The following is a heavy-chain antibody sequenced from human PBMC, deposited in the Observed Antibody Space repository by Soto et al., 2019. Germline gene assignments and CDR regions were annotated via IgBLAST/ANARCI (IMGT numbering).Heavy chain of an antibody. V-gene: IGHV4-31*03. CDR1: GGSLSSGGYY. CDR2: IYYTGKT. J-gene: IGHJ4*02. Sequence: SETLSLTCTVSGGSLSSGGYYWSWLRQLPGKGLEWIGYIYYTGKTYYNPALKSRLAMSVDTSKNQFSLKLSSVTAADSALYYCARVFAGSFDYWGQGTLVTVPS. D-gene: IGHD2-21*01. CDR3: ARVFAGSFDY.